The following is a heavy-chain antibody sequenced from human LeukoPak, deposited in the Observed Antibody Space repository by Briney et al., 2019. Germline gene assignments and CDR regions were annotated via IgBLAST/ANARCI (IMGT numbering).Heavy chain of an antibody. D-gene: IGHD1-26*01. J-gene: IGHJ6*03. CDR1: GFTFNNYN. Sequence: GGSLRLSCAASGFTFNNYNMNWVRQAPGKALEWVSSITSSGTYIFYADSVKGRFTISRDNAKNSLYLQMNSLGPEDTAVYYCARDPYSGDYGNYYYYYMDVWGKGTTVTISS. CDR3: ARDPYSGDYGNYYYYYMDV. V-gene: IGHV3-21*01. CDR2: ITSSGTYI.